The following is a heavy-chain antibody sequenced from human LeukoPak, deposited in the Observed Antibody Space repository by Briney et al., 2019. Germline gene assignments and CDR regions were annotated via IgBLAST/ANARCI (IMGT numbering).Heavy chain of an antibody. D-gene: IGHD6-19*01. CDR2: ISGSGGST. Sequence: SGGSLRLSCAASGFTFSSYAMSWVRQAPGKGLEWVSAISGSGGSTYYADSVKGRFTISRDNSKNTLYLQMNSLRAEDTAVYYCAKPHHSSGWYPFSYYYGMDVWGQGTTVTVSS. V-gene: IGHV3-23*01. CDR1: GFTFSSYA. J-gene: IGHJ6*02. CDR3: AKPHHSSGWYPFSYYYGMDV.